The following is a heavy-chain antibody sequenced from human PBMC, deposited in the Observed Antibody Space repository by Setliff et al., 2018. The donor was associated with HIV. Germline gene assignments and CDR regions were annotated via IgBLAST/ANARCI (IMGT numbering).Heavy chain of an antibody. J-gene: IGHJ4*02. V-gene: IGHV1-69*13. CDR3: ATDSSGLKYFDS. Sequence: SVKVSCKASGYTFSSYEISWVRQAPGQGLEWMGGIIPLFGTAKYIQKFQGRVTITADGSTSTAYMELSSLRFEDTAVYFCATDSSGLKYFDSWGQGTLVTVSS. D-gene: IGHD1-26*01. CDR1: GYTFSSYE. CDR2: IIPLFGTA.